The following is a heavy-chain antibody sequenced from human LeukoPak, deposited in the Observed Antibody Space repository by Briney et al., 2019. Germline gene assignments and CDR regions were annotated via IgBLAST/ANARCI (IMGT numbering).Heavy chain of an antibody. CDR3: ARENYDFWSGYYGHAFDI. CDR1: GFTFSSYA. CDR2: ISYDGSNK. J-gene: IGHJ3*02. Sequence: PGRSLRLSCAASGFTFSSYAMHWVRQAPGKGLEWVAVISYDGSNKYYADSVKGRFTISRDNSKNTLYLQMNSLRAEDTAVYYCARENYDFWSGYYGHAFDIWGQGTMVTVSS. D-gene: IGHD3-3*01. V-gene: IGHV3-30*01.